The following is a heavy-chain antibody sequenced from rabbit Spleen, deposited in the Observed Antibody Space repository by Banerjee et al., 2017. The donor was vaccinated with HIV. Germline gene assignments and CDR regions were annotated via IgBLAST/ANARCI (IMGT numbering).Heavy chain of an antibody. J-gene: IGHJ4*01. CDR3: ARGMLVVARYFDL. Sequence: QQQLEESGGGLVKPGGTLTLTCKASGIDLSSYCYMCWVRQAPGKGLELIACIYSSSGDTWYASWLNGRFTISRSTSLNTVDLKMTSLTAADTATYFCARGMLVVARYFDLWGPGTLVTVS. CDR2: IYSSSGDT. V-gene: IGHV1S43*01. D-gene: IGHD4-2*01. CDR1: GIDLSSYCY.